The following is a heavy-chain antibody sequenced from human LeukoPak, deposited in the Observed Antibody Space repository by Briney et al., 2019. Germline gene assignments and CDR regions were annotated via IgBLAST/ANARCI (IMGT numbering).Heavy chain of an antibody. J-gene: IGHJ4*02. Sequence: PGGSLRLSCAASGFTFSSYSMNWVRQAPGKGLEWVSYIRSSSSTIYYADSVKGRFTISRDNSKNMLYLQMNSLRAEDTAVYYCAKDRGFGVFFQYYFHYWGQGTLVTVSS. CDR1: GFTFSSYS. D-gene: IGHD3-10*01. CDR2: IRSSSSTI. CDR3: AKDRGFGVFFQYYFHY. V-gene: IGHV3-48*01.